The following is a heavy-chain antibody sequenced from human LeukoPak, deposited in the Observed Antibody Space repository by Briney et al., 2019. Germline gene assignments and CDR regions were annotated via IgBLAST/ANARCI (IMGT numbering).Heavy chain of an antibody. Sequence: GGSLRLSCAASGFTFSSYGMHWVRQAPGKGLEWVAVISYDGSNKYYADSVKGRFTISRDNSKNTLYLQMNSLRAEDTAVYYCRTTQRYYDSSGYGAHWFDPWGQGTLVTVSS. CDR2: ISYDGSNK. V-gene: IGHV3-30*03. CDR3: RTTQRYYDSSGYGAHWFDP. CDR1: GFTFSSYG. J-gene: IGHJ5*02. D-gene: IGHD3-22*01.